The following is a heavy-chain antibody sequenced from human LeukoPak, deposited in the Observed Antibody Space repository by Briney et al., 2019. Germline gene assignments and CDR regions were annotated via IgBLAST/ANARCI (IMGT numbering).Heavy chain of an antibody. Sequence: SETLSLTCTVSGGSISSYYWSWIRQPPGKGLEWIGYIYCSGSTNYNPSLKSRVTISVDTSKNQFSLKLSSVTAADTAVYYCAREWLATDAFDIWGQGTMVTVSS. V-gene: IGHV4-59*01. D-gene: IGHD6-19*01. CDR1: GGSISSYY. CDR2: IYCSGST. J-gene: IGHJ3*02. CDR3: AREWLATDAFDI.